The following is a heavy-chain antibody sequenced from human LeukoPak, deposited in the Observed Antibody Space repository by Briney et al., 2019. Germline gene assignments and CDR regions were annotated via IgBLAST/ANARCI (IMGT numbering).Heavy chain of an antibody. D-gene: IGHD3-3*01. CDR3: AKVIGWDYDFWRGPDY. CDR1: GFTFSGYG. Sequence: PGGSLRLSCAASGFTFSGYGMHWVRQAPGKGLEWVAVISYDGCNEYYADSVRGRFTISRDNSKNTLYLQMNSLRAEDTAVYYCAKVIGWDYDFWRGPDYCGQGTLVTVSS. V-gene: IGHV3-30*18. CDR2: ISYDGCNE. J-gene: IGHJ4*02.